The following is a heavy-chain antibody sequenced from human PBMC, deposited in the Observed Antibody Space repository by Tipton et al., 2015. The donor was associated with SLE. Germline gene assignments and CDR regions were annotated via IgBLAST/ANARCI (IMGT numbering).Heavy chain of an antibody. Sequence: SLRLSCAASGFTFSSYGMHWVRQAPGKGLEWVAVIWYDGSNKYYADSVKGRFTISRDNAKNSLYLQMNSLRAEDTAVYYCARDRKQHPTDYWGQGTLVTVSS. CDR3: ARDRKQHPTDY. CDR1: GFTFSSYG. V-gene: IGHV3-33*01. D-gene: IGHD6-13*01. CDR2: IWYDGSNK. J-gene: IGHJ4*02.